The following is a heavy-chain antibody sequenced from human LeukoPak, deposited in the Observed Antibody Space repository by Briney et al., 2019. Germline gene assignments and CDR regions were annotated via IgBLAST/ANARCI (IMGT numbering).Heavy chain of an antibody. CDR2: ISYDGSNK. D-gene: IGHD4-17*01. J-gene: IGHJ1*01. V-gene: IGHV3-30*03. CDR1: GFTFDNYG. Sequence: PGGSLRLSCAASGFTFDNYGINWVRQAPGKGLEWVAVISYDGSNKYYADSVKGRFTISRDNSKNTLYLQMNSLRAEDTAVYYCARDLFTTTVSEGYFQHWGQGTLVTVSS. CDR3: ARDLFTTTVSEGYFQH.